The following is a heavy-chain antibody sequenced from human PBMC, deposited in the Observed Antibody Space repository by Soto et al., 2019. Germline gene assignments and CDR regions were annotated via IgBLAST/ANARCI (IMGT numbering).Heavy chain of an antibody. Sequence: ASVKVSCKASGYTFTSYDINWVRQATGQGLEWMGWMNPNSGNTGYAQKFQGRVTMTRNTSISTAYMELSSLRSEDTAVYYCARANFLYCSGRSCYGMDVWGQGTTVTVSS. CDR1: GYTFTSYD. D-gene: IGHD2-15*01. CDR2: MNPNSGNT. CDR3: ARANFLYCSGRSCYGMDV. V-gene: IGHV1-8*01. J-gene: IGHJ6*02.